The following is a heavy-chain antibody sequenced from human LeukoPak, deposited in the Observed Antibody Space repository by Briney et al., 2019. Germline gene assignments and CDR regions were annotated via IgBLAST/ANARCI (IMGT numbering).Heavy chain of an antibody. Sequence: PGASVKVSCKASGYTFTSYGISWVRQAPGQGLEWMGWISAYNGNTNYAQKLQGRVTMTTDTSTSTAYMELSSLRFEDTAVYYCARGRDGYNSFDSWGQGTLVTVSS. D-gene: IGHD5-24*01. CDR3: ARGRDGYNSFDS. J-gene: IGHJ4*02. CDR1: GYTFTSYG. V-gene: IGHV1-18*01. CDR2: ISAYNGNT.